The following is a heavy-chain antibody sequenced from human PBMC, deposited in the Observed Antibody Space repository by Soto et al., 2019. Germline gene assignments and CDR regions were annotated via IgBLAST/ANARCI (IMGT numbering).Heavy chain of an antibody. CDR2: ISTYNGDT. CDR3: ARDLSSGSSTAFDY. D-gene: IGHD1-26*01. V-gene: IGHV1-18*01. CDR1: GYTFTNYG. J-gene: IGHJ4*02. Sequence: XSVKVSCKGSGYTFTNYGISLLRHSPGQGLEWMGWISTYNGDTNYVQKFEDRVTISRDNSKNTLYLQMNSLRAEVTAVYYCARDLSSGSSTAFDYWGQGTLVTVSS.